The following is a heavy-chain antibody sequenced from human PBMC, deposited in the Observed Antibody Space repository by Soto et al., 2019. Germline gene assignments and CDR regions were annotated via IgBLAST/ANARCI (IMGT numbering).Heavy chain of an antibody. Sequence: EVQLVESGGGLVQPGGSLRLSCSASGFTVSNNYMCWVRQAPGKGLEWVSLIYSGGVTHYADSVRGRFTISRDNSRSTLYLQMNSLRADDTAVYYCAKRGTTVTTSLWYWGQGTLVTVSS. CDR1: GFTVSNNY. J-gene: IGHJ4*02. CDR3: AKRGTTVTTSLWY. V-gene: IGHV3-66*01. CDR2: IYSGGVT. D-gene: IGHD4-17*01.